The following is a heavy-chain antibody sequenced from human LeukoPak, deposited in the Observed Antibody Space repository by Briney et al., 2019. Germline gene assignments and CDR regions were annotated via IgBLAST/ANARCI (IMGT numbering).Heavy chain of an antibody. Sequence: VASVKVSCKASGGTFSSYAISWVRQAPGQGLKWMGGIIPIFGTANYAQKFQGRVTITADKSTSTAYIELSSLRSEDTAVYYCARGPTMVRGVIPDTGFDYWGQGTLVTVSS. J-gene: IGHJ4*02. CDR3: ARGPTMVRGVIPDTGFDY. CDR1: GGTFSSYA. D-gene: IGHD3-10*01. V-gene: IGHV1-69*06. CDR2: IIPIFGTA.